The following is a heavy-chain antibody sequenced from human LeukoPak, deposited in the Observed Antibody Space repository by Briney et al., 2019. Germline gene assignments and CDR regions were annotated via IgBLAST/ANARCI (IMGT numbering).Heavy chain of an antibody. CDR1: GFTVSSNY. D-gene: IGHD4-17*01. CDR3: ARDLYGVSHDY. Sequence: GGSLRLACAASGFTVSSNYMSWVRQAPGKGLEWVSVIYSSGMTYYADSVKGRFTISRDNSKNTLYLHMNSLRAEDTAVYYCARDLYGVSHDYWGQGTLVTVSS. CDR2: IYSSGMT. J-gene: IGHJ4*02. V-gene: IGHV3-53*01.